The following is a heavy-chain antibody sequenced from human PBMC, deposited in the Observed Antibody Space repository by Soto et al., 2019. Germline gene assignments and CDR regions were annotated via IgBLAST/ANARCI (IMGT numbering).Heavy chain of an antibody. V-gene: IGHV4-34*01. CDR2: INHSGST. CDR1: GGSFSGYY. Sequence: XATLSLTCAVYGGSFSGYYWSWIRQPPGKGLEWIGEINHSGSTNYNPSLKSRVTISVDTSKNQFSLKLSSVTAADTAVYYCARLGFLFDYWGQGTLVIVSS. CDR3: ARLGFLFDY. D-gene: IGHD3-16*01. J-gene: IGHJ4*02.